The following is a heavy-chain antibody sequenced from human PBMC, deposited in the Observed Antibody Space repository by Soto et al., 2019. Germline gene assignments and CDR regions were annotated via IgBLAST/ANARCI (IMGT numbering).Heavy chain of an antibody. Sequence: GGSLRLSCTASGFVSASFGMHWVRQTPAKGLEWVAGISYNGKKRYYGDSVRGRFTISRDNLKNTLFLQLNNVRVEDTALYFYVKNSPPIPFERLFFEDWGPGTLVTVSS. D-gene: IGHD3-3*01. CDR3: VKNSPPIPFERLFFED. V-gene: IGHV3-30*18. CDR2: ISYNGKKR. CDR1: GFVSASFG. J-gene: IGHJ4*02.